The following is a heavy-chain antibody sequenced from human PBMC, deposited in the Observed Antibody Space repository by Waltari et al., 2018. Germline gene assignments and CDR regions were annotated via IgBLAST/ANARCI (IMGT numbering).Heavy chain of an antibody. D-gene: IGHD3-16*01. V-gene: IGHV3-48*03. J-gene: IGHJ4*02. CDR3: ARDSGWPPSDDSENYDLQY. Sequence: EVLLVASGGGLVQPGESLRLSCATSGFIFSTFDLHWVRQAPGKGLEWVSYINSRGSTIYYADSVKGRFTISRDNAQNSLHLQMNSLRADDTALYYCARDSGWPPSDDSENYDLQYWGQGTLVTVSS. CDR1: GFIFSTFD. CDR2: INSRGSTI.